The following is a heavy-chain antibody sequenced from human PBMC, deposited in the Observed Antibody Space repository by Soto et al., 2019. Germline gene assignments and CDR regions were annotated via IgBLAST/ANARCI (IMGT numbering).Heavy chain of an antibody. CDR3: ATPYCSGGSCYSRDAFDI. J-gene: IGHJ3*02. CDR1: GGSISSSSYY. CDR2: IYYSGST. Sequence: QLQLQESGPGLVKPSETLSLTCTVSGGSISSSSYYWGWIRQPTGKGLEWIGSIYYSGSTYYNPSLKSRVTISVDTSKNQFSLKLSSVTAADTAVYYCATPYCSGGSCYSRDAFDIWGQGTMVTVSS. V-gene: IGHV4-39*01. D-gene: IGHD2-15*01.